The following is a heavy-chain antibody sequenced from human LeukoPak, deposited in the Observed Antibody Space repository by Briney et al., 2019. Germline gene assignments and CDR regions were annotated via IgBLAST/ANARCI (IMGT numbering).Heavy chain of an antibody. J-gene: IGHJ4*02. CDR1: GYSFSSHG. CDR3: ARRYCSGGTCYYFDY. V-gene: IGHV5-51*01. CDR2: INPADSVT. D-gene: IGHD2-15*01. Sequence: GESLKISCEASGYSFSSHGIVWVRQMPGKGLEWMGIINPADSVTIYSPSFQGQVTISADKSITTAYLQWSSLKALDTAMYYCARRYCSGGTCYYFDYWGQGALVTVSS.